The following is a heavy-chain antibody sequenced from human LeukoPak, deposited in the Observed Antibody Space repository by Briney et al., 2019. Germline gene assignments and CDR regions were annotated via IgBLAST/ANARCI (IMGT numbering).Heavy chain of an antibody. V-gene: IGHV3-9*01. CDR2: ISWNSGSI. Sequence: PGGTLRLSCAASGFSFDDYAMHWVRQAPGKGLELVSGISWNSGSIGYADSVKGRFIISRDNAKNYLYLQLNSLRAEDTALYYCAKDTAPAYYYYGMDVWGEGATVTVSS. CDR1: GFSFDDYA. CDR3: AKDTAPAYYYYGMDV. J-gene: IGHJ6*01.